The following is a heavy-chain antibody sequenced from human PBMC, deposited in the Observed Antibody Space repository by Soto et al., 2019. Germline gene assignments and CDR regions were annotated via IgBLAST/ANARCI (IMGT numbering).Heavy chain of an antibody. Sequence: GGSLILSCAASGLIFNNYAMNWVLQAPGEGLQWVAGISANGVNTYYADSVKGRFIISRDNSKNTLFLQMNSLRAEDTAVYYCSKDGQFLGGSVALDYWGQGTLVTVSS. D-gene: IGHD6-19*01. V-gene: IGHV3-23*01. CDR1: GLIFNNYA. CDR3: SKDGQFLGGSVALDY. J-gene: IGHJ4*02. CDR2: ISANGVNT.